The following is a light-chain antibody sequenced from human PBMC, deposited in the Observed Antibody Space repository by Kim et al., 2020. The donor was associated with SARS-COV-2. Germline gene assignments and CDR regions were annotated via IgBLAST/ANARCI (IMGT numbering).Light chain of an antibody. J-gene: IGKJ1*01. CDR1: QGISNW. V-gene: IGKV1D-16*01. CDR2: AAS. Sequence: DIQMTQSPSLVSASVGDTVTITCQASQGISNWLAWYQQKPGTAPKPLIYAASSLQSGVPSRFSGSGSGTDFTLTINSLQPEDFATYYCQQYDSYPRTFGQGTKVDIK. CDR3: QQYDSYPRT.